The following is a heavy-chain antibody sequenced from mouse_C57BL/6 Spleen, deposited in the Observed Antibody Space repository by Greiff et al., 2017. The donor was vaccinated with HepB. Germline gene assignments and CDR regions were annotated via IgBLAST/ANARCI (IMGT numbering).Heavy chain of an antibody. CDR3: TDGGSSGYGGFAY. D-gene: IGHD3-2*02. J-gene: IGHJ3*01. V-gene: IGHV1-5*01. CDR2: IYPGNSDT. CDR1: GYTFTSYW. Sequence: EVQLQQSGTVLARPGASVKMSCKTSGYTFTSYWMHWVKQRPGQGLEWIGAIYPGNSDTSYNQKFKGKAKLTAVTSASTAYMELSSLTNEDSAVYYCTDGGSSGYGGFAYWGQGTLVTVSA.